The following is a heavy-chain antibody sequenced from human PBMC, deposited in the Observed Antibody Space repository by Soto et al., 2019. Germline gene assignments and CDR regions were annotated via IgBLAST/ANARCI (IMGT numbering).Heavy chain of an antibody. CDR2: ISNSGTT. CDR3: ARVAYSLIRGGMDWYYFDY. CDR1: GGSITSGDFY. V-gene: IGHV4-31*03. J-gene: IGHJ4*02. D-gene: IGHD3-10*01. Sequence: QVQLQESGPGLVKPSQTLSLTCTVSGGSITSGDFYWSWIRQHPGKGLEWIGYISNSGTTYYNPSXXGRVTIPVSTXXNXFXXSLSAVTAADTAVDYCARVAYSLIRGGMDWYYFDYWGQGTLVTVSS.